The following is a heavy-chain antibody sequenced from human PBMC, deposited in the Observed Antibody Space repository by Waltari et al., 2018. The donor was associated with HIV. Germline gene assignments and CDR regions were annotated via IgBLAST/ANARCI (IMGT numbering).Heavy chain of an antibody. CDR2: IIPMYGTP. V-gene: IGHV1-69*01. CDR1: GGTFSIA. Sequence: VPLVQSGAEVKKPGSSAKASCKGSGGTFSIAISSFRQAPGQGLEWMGLIIPMYGTPTYAQKFQGRVTITADENTRTAYMELRGLRSEDTAVYYCARLGGESGDHKNYYYYGMDVWGQGATVTVS. J-gene: IGHJ6*02. D-gene: IGHD2-21*02. CDR3: ARLGGESGDHKNYYYYGMDV.